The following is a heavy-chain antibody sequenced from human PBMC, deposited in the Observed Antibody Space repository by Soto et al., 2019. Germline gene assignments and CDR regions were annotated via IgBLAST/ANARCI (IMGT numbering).Heavy chain of an antibody. CDR2: INHSGST. CDR3: ARGLGRRYCYYMDV. J-gene: IGHJ6*03. V-gene: IGHV4-34*01. Sequence: QVQLQQWGAGLLKPSETLSLTCAVYGGSFSGYYWSWIRQPPGKGLEWIGEINHSGSTNYNPSLKSRVTISVDTSKNQFSLKLSSVTAADTAVYYCARGLGRRYCYYMDVWGKGTTVTVSS. CDR1: GGSFSGYY. D-gene: IGHD6-25*01.